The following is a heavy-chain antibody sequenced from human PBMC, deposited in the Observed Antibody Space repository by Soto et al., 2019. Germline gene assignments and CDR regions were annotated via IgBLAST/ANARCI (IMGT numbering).Heavy chain of an antibody. CDR3: ASVDYYDSSDRPGMDV. J-gene: IGHJ6*02. CDR2: ISAYNGNT. CDR1: GYTFTSYG. Sequence: QVQLVQSGAEVKKPGASVKVSCKASGYTFTSYGISWVRQAPGQGLEWMGWISAYNGNTNYAQKLQGRVTMTTDTXTXIAYMELRSLRSDDTAVYYCASVDYYDSSDRPGMDVWGQGTTVTVSS. V-gene: IGHV1-18*01. D-gene: IGHD3-22*01.